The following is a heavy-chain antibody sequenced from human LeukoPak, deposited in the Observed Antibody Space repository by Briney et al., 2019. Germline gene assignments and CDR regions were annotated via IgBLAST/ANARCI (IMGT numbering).Heavy chain of an antibody. CDR1: GGTFSSYA. Sequence: SVKVSCKASGGTFSSYAISWVRQAPGQGLEWMGRIIPILGIANYAQKFQGRVTITADKSTSTAYMELSSLRSEDTAVSYCASAPLGFYDWFAPWGQGPLVTVSS. D-gene: IGHD3-16*01. CDR3: ASAPLGFYDWFAP. V-gene: IGHV1-69*04. J-gene: IGHJ5*02. CDR2: IIPILGIA.